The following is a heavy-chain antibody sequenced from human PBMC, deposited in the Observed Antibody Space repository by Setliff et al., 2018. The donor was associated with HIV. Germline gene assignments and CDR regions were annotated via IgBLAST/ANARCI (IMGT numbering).Heavy chain of an antibody. D-gene: IGHD3-22*01. CDR3: ARHAVPHYYDSSGQAQYFQH. J-gene: IGHJ1*01. Sequence: GGSLRLSCAASGLSFSKYHWVRQPTGKGLEWVSVIGSADDTFYPGSMKGRFTISRQNAKISLYLQMSSLRAGDTAVYYCARHAVPHYYDSSGQAQYFQHWGQGTLVTVSS. V-gene: IGHV3-13*01. CDR2: IGSADDT. CDR1: GLSFSKY.